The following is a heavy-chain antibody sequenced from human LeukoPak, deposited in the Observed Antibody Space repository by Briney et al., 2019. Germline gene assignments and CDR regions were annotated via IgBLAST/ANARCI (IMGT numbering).Heavy chain of an antibody. CDR1: GFTFSSYA. J-gene: IGHJ4*02. CDR3: ARAYSYGDYLPLGY. V-gene: IGHV3-30-3*01. Sequence: GRSLRLSCAASGFTFSSYAMHWVRQAPGKGLEWVAVISYDGSNKYYADSVKGRFTISRDNSKNTLYLQMNSLRAEDTAVYYCARAYSYGDYLPLGYWGQRTLVTVSS. D-gene: IGHD4-17*01. CDR2: ISYDGSNK.